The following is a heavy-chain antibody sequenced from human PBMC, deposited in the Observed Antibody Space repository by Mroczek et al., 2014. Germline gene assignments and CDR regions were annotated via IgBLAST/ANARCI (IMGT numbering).Heavy chain of an antibody. D-gene: IGHD2-2*01. CDR2: IYTSGST. CDR1: GGSISSGSYY. V-gene: IGHV4-61*02. J-gene: IGHJ5*02. CDR3: ARDGYGSTSCYPYCNWFDP. Sequence: KESGPGLVKPSQTLSLTCTVSGGSISSGSYYWSWIRQPAGKGLEWIGRIYTSGSTNYNPSLKSRVTISVDTSKNQFSLKLSSVTAADTAVYYCARDGYGSTSCYPYCNWFDPWGQGTLVTVSS.